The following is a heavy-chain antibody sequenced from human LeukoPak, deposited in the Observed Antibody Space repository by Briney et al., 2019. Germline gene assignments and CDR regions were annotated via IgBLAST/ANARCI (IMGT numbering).Heavy chain of an antibody. CDR2: IYIDGST. J-gene: IGHJ3*02. CDR1: GDSIISGSYL. CDR3: ARGPRGVKAILGAFDI. Sequence: PSQTLSLTCTVSGDSIISGSYLWSWIRQPAGTGLEWIGRIYIDGSTNYNPSLKSRVTISLDTSKNQFSLKLSSVTAADTAVYYCARGPRGVKAILGAFDIWGQGTMVTVSS. V-gene: IGHV4-61*02. D-gene: IGHD2-21*01.